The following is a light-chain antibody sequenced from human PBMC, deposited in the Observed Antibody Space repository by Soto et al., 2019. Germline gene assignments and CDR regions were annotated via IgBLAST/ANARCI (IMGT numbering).Light chain of an antibody. CDR3: SSYTSSSTV. CDR1: SSDVGGYNY. J-gene: IGLJ2*01. Sequence: QSALTQPASVSGSPGQSITISCTGTSSDVGGYNYVSWYQQQPGKAPKLMIYDVSNRPSGVSNRFSGSKSGNTASLTISGLQAEDEAYYYCSSYTSSSTVFGGGTKVTVL. V-gene: IGLV2-14*01. CDR2: DVS.